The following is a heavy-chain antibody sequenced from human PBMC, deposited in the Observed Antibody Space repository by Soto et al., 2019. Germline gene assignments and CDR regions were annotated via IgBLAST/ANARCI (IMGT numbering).Heavy chain of an antibody. CDR2: INWNGGST. V-gene: IGHV3-20*04. CDR3: VKDHDEDFGYDLDYFNY. D-gene: IGHD5-12*01. Sequence: PGGSLRLSCAASGFTFDDYGMSWVRQAPGKGLEWVSGINWNGGSTGYADSVKGRFTISRDNAKNSLYLQMNSLRAEDTAFYYYVKDHDEDFGYDLDYFNYWGQGTLVTVSS. CDR1: GFTFDDYG. J-gene: IGHJ4*02.